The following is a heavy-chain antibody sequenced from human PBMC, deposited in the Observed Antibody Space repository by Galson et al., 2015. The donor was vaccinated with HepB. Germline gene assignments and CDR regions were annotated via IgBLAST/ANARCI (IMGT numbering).Heavy chain of an antibody. Sequence: SLRLSCAASGFTFSSYAMSWVRPAPGKGLEWVSAISGSGGSTYYADSVKGRFTISRDNSKNTLYLQMNSLRAEDTAVYYCAKGYKGVVVVIYYFDYWGQGTLVTVSS. V-gene: IGHV3-23*01. J-gene: IGHJ4*02. CDR3: AKGYKGVVVVIYYFDY. D-gene: IGHD3-22*01. CDR2: ISGSGGST. CDR1: GFTFSSYA.